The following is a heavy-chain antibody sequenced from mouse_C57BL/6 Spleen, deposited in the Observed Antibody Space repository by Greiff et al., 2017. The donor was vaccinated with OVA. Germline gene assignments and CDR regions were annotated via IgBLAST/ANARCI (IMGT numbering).Heavy chain of an antibody. CDR1: GFTFSDYG. Sequence: EVQRVESGGGLVKPGGSLKLSCAASGFTFSDYGMHWVRQAPEKGLEWVAYISSGSSTIYYADTVKGRFTISRDNAKNTLFLQMTSLRSEDTAMYYCARRYDYYGSSYAFDYWGQGTTLTVSS. D-gene: IGHD1-1*01. CDR3: ARRYDYYGSSYAFDY. CDR2: ISSGSSTI. J-gene: IGHJ2*01. V-gene: IGHV5-17*01.